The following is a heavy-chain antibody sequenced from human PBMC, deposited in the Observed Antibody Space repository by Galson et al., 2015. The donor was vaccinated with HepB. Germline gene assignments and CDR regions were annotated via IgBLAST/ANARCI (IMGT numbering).Heavy chain of an antibody. CDR2: IIPIFGTA. J-gene: IGHJ4*02. CDR3: ARVPHNYYDSSGYYGYFDN. D-gene: IGHD3-22*01. CDR1: GGTFSSYA. V-gene: IGHV1-69*13. Sequence: SVKVSCKASGGTFSSYAISWVRQAPGQGLEWMGGIIPIFGTANYAQKFQGRVTITADDSTSTAYMELSSLRSEDTAVYYCARVPHNYYDSSGYYGYFDNWGQGTLVTVSS.